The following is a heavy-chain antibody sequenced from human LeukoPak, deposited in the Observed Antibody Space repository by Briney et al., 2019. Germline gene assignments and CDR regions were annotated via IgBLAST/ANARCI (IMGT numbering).Heavy chain of an antibody. CDR1: GGSFSGDY. Sequence: SESLSLTCAVYGGSFSGDYWSWVRQSPGKGLEWIGEINHSGSTNYNSSLKSRVTISVDTSRKQFSLKLSSVTAADTAVYCCARGPSTGAQGYGFPPYYYYGLDVWGQGTTVTVSS. CDR2: INHSGST. CDR3: ARGPSTGAQGYGFPPYYYYGLDV. V-gene: IGHV4-34*01. D-gene: IGHD2-8*02. J-gene: IGHJ6*02.